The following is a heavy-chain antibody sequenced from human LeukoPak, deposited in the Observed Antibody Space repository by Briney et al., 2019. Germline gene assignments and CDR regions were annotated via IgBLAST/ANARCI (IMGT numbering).Heavy chain of an antibody. Sequence: SETLSLTCTVSGGSISSYYWSWIRQPPGKGLEWIGYIYYSGSTNYKPSLKSRVTISVDTSKNQFSLKLTSVTAADTALYYCARDFTTVVVIGGWFDPWGQGTLVTVSS. CDR1: GGSISSYY. V-gene: IGHV4-59*08. J-gene: IGHJ5*02. CDR2: IYYSGST. D-gene: IGHD3-22*01. CDR3: ARDFTTVVVIGGWFDP.